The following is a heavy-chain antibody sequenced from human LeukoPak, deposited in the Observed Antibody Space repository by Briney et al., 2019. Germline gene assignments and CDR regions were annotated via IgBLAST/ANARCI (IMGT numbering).Heavy chain of an antibody. J-gene: IGHJ3*02. D-gene: IGHD6-13*01. CDR2: FDPEDGET. CDR3: ATGHRAAAGNDAFDI. CDR1: GYTLTELS. Sequence: ASVKVSCKVSGYTLTELSMHWVRQAPGKGLEWMEGFDPEDGETIYAQKFQGRVTMTEDTSTDTAYMELSSLRSEDTAVYYCATGHRAAAGNDAFDIWGQGTMVTVSS. V-gene: IGHV1-24*01.